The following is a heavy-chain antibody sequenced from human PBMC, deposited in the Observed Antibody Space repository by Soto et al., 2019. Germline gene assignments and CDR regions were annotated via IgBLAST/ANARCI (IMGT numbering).Heavy chain of an antibody. CDR3: ARDDRWLYCSGGSCYKAFDP. V-gene: IGHV1-18*01. D-gene: IGHD2-15*01. Sequence: QVQLVQSGAEVKKPGASVKVSCKASGYTFTSYGISWVRQAPGQGLEWMGWISAYNGNTNYAQKLQGRVTMTTDTTTRTAYMELRSLRSADTAVYYCARDDRWLYCSGGSCYKAFDPWGQGTLGTVSS. CDR2: ISAYNGNT. CDR1: GYTFTSYG. J-gene: IGHJ5*02.